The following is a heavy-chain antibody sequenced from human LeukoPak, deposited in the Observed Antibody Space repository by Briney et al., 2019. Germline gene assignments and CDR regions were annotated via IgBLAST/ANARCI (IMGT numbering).Heavy chain of an antibody. CDR3: ASPNWGPADGVDY. CDR1: GFTFSSYS. J-gene: IGHJ4*02. CDR2: ISSSGSTI. V-gene: IGHV3-48*04. D-gene: IGHD7-27*01. Sequence: PGGSLRLSCAASGFTFSSYSMNWVRQAPGKGLEWVSYISSSGSTIYYADSVKGRFTISRDNAKNSLYLQMNSLRAEDTAVYYCASPNWGPADGVDYWGQGTLVTVSS.